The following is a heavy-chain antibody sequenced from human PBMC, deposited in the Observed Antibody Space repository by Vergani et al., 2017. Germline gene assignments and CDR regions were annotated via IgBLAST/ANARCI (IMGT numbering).Heavy chain of an antibody. CDR1: GFTFSSYG. CDR2: IWYDGSNK. V-gene: IGHV3-33*06. CDR3: AKDFEAVTNNEYYFDY. D-gene: IGHD4-17*01. J-gene: IGHJ4*02. Sequence: QVQLVESGGGVVQPGRSLRLSCAASGFTFSSYGMHWVRQAPGKGLEWVAVIWYDGSNKYYADSVKGRFTISRDNSKNTLYLQMNSLRAEDTALYYCAKDFEAVTNNEYYFDYWGQGTLVTVSS.